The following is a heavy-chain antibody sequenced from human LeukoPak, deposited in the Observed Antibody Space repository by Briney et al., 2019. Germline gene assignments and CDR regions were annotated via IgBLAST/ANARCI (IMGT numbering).Heavy chain of an antibody. V-gene: IGHV3-48*04. J-gene: IGHJ4*02. CDR3: ARHFYDSPLAY. Sequence: GGSLRLSCAASGFTFNNAWMSWVRQAPGKGLEWVSYISSSSSTIYYADSVKGRFTISRDNAKNSLYLQMNSLRAEDTAVYYCARHFYDSPLAYWGQGTLVTVSS. CDR1: GFTFNNAW. CDR2: ISSSSSTI. D-gene: IGHD3-3*02.